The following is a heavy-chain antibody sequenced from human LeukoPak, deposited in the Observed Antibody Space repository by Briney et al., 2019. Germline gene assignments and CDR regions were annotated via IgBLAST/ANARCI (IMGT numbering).Heavy chain of an antibody. CDR1: GGSISSSSSY. Sequence: PSETLSLTCSVSGGSISSSSSYWGWIRQPPGKGLEWIRSMYYSGSSYYNPSLKSRVTISIDTSKSQFSLNLTSVTAADTAVYYCARVRGDAFDIWGQGTMFTVSS. V-gene: IGHV4-39*01. CDR2: MYYSGSS. CDR3: ARVRGDAFDI. D-gene: IGHD3-10*01. J-gene: IGHJ3*02.